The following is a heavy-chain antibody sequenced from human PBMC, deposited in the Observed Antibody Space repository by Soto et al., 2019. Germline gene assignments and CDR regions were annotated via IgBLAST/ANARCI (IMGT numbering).Heavy chain of an antibody. CDR1: GGSFSGYY. J-gene: IGHJ4*02. CDR2: INHSGST. V-gene: IGHV4-34*01. CDR3: ARDLGSAGIDC. D-gene: IGHD2-15*01. Sequence: SETLSLTCAVYGGSFSGYYWSWIRQPPGKGLEWIGEINHSGSTNYNPSLKSRVTISVDTSKNQFSLKLSSVTAADTAVYYCARDLGSAGIDCWGQGTLVTVS.